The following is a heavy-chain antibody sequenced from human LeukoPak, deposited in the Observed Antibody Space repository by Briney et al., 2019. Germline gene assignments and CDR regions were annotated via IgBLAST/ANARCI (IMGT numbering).Heavy chain of an antibody. CDR2: TYYGSKWNN. CDR1: GDSVSSNSAD. CDR3: ARGLLYFDI. Sequence: SQTLSLTCAISGDSVSSNSADWDWIRQSPSRGLEWLGRTYYGSKWNNDYAGSVKSRITINPDTSKNQFSLHLNSVTHEDTAVYYCARGLLYFDIWGRGTLVTVSS. J-gene: IGHJ2*01. V-gene: IGHV6-1*01.